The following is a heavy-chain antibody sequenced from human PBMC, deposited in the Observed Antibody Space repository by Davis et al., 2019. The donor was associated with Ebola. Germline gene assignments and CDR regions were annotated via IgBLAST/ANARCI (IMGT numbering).Heavy chain of an antibody. J-gene: IGHJ5*02. CDR3: ARLIGSYPNWFDP. CDR2: ISSSSYYI. Sequence: GESLKISCAASGFTFSSYSMNWVRQAPGKGLEWVSSISSSSYYIYYADSVKGRFTISRDNAKNSLYLQMNSLRAEDTAVYYCARLIGSYPNWFDPWGQGTLVTVSS. D-gene: IGHD1-26*01. V-gene: IGHV3-21*01. CDR1: GFTFSSYS.